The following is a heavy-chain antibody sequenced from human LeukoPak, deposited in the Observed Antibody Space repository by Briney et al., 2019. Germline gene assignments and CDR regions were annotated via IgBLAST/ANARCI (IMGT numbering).Heavy chain of an antibody. CDR2: ISSSGSTI. CDR3: AKPDGDYVGQLDAFDI. CDR1: GFTFSSYE. J-gene: IGHJ3*02. Sequence: GGSLRLSCAASGFTFSSYEMNWVRQAPGKGLEWVSYISSSGSTIYYADSVKGRFTISRDNAKNSLYLQMNSLRAEDTAVFYCAKPDGDYVGQLDAFDIWGQGTMVTVSS. V-gene: IGHV3-48*03. D-gene: IGHD4-17*01.